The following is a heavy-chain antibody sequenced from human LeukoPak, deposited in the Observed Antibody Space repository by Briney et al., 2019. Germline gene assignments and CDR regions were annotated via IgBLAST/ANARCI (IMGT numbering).Heavy chain of an antibody. CDR2: INTYNGNT. CDR3: ARDLVHHRLLATNYNWFDP. V-gene: IGHV1-18*04. Sequence: ASVKVSCKASGYTITNNYMHWVRQAPGQGLEWMGWINTYNGNTKYAQKVQGRVTMTTDTSTSTAYMEVRSLRSDDTAVYYCARDLVHHRLLATNYNWFDPWGRGTLVTVSS. D-gene: IGHD2-8*01. J-gene: IGHJ5*02. CDR1: GYTITNNY.